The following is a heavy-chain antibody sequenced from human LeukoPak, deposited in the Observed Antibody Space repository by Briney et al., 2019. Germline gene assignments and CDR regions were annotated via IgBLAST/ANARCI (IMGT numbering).Heavy chain of an antibody. CDR2: IYYSGST. CDR1: GGSISSYY. Sequence: PSETLSLTCTVSGGSISSYYWSWIRQPPGKGLEWIGYIYYSGSTNYNPSLKSRVTISVDTSKNQFSLKLSSVTAADTAVYYCARSTGKNGAFDIGGQGTMVTFSS. CDR3: ARSTGKNGAFDI. V-gene: IGHV4-59*08. J-gene: IGHJ3*02. D-gene: IGHD1-14*01.